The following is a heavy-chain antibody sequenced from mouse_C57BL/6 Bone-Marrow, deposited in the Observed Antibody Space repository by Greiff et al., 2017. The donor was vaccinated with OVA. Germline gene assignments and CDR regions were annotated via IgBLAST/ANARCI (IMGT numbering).Heavy chain of an antibody. CDR1: GYTFTSYW. CDR3: ARKRLRSLFDY. J-gene: IGHJ2*01. D-gene: IGHD1-1*01. CDR2: IDPSDSYT. V-gene: IGHV1-69*01. Sequence: VQLQQPGAELVMPGASVKLSCKASGYTFTSYWMHWVKQRPGPGLEWIGEIDPSDSYTNYNQKFKCKSTLTVNKSSSTAYMELSSLTSEDSAVYYCARKRLRSLFDYWGQGTTLTVSS.